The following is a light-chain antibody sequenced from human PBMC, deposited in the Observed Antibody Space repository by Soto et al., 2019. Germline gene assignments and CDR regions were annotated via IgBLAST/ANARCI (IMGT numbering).Light chain of an antibody. CDR2: DEX. Sequence: EGGLPQFSAPLVLSLGDRATLYXRASHSVSIYLSWYHQRTGKXTRIIXXDEXNRATGIPARFSGSGSGRDFTLPIKSRQPADFAVYYCRPHSNRPPSPFGQGTRLAIK. CDR3: RPHSNRPPSP. V-gene: IGKV3-11*02. J-gene: IGKJ5*01. CDR1: HSVSIY.